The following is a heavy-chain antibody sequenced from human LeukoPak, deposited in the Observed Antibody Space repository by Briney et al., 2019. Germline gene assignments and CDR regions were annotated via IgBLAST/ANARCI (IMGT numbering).Heavy chain of an antibody. Sequence: ASVTVSCKVSGYTLTELSMHWVRQAPGKGLEWMGGFDPEDGETIYAQKFQGRVAMTEDTSTDTAYMELSSLRSEDTAVYYCAPAMITFGGVIEYWGQGTLVTVSS. CDR1: GYTLTELS. D-gene: IGHD3-16*01. CDR3: APAMITFGGVIEY. J-gene: IGHJ4*02. CDR2: FDPEDGET. V-gene: IGHV1-24*01.